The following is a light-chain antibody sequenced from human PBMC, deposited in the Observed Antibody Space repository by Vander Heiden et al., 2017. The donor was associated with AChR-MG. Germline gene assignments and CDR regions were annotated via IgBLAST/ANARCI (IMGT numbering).Light chain of an antibody. Sequence: EIVLTQSPATLSLSPGERATLSCRASQSVSSYLACYQQKPGQAPEVLIYHASNRATGIPARFSGSGSGTDFTLTISSLEPEDFAVYYCQQGGIWPQTFGGGTKVGIK. CDR2: HAS. CDR1: QSVSSY. CDR3: QQGGIWPQT. J-gene: IGKJ4*01. V-gene: IGKV3-11*01.